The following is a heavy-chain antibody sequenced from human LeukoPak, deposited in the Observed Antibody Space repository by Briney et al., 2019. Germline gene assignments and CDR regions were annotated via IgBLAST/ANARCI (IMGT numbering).Heavy chain of an antibody. D-gene: IGHD3-16*01. Sequence: GGSLRLSCAASGFTLSSYSMNWVRQAPGKGLEWVSYITGSSSTISYADSMKGRFTISRDNARNSLYLQMNSLRAEDTAVYYCATDRHWAFDYWGQGTLVTVSS. CDR1: GFTLSSYS. CDR3: ATDRHWAFDY. V-gene: IGHV3-48*01. J-gene: IGHJ4*02. CDR2: ITGSSSTI.